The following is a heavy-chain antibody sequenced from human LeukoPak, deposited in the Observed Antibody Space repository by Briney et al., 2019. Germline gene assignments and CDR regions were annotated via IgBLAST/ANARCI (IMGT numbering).Heavy chain of an antibody. CDR1: GFTVSSNY. D-gene: IGHD3-22*01. CDR3: ASNYYDSSGYYYRDY. V-gene: IGHV3-53*04. CDR2: IYSGGST. J-gene: IGHJ4*02. Sequence: GGSLRLSCAASGFTVSSNYMSWVRQAPGKGLEWGSVIYSGGSTYYADSVKGRFTISRHNSKTTLYLQMNSLRAEDTAVYYCASNYYDSSGYYYRDYWGQGTLVTVSS.